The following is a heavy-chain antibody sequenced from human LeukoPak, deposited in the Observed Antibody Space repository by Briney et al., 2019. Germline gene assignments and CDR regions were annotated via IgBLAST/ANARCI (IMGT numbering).Heavy chain of an antibody. CDR1: GFTFSSYG. D-gene: IGHD6-19*01. CDR3: ARVNSSGWYSFDY. Sequence: GGSLILSWAASGFTFSSYGMHWVRQAPGKGLEWVAVIWYDGSNKYYADSVKGRFTISRDNSKNTLYLQMNSLRAEDTAVYYCARVNSSGWYSFDYWGQGTLVTVSS. V-gene: IGHV3-33*01. J-gene: IGHJ4*02. CDR2: IWYDGSNK.